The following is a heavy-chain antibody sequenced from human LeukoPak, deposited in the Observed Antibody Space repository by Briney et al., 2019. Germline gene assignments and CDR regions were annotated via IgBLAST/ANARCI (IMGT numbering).Heavy chain of an antibody. J-gene: IGHJ4*02. CDR2: IWYGGSKT. V-gene: IGHV3-33*01. D-gene: IGHD3-10*01. CDR1: GFTFSVYG. CDR3: ARGWAMVRGVPFDY. Sequence: GGSLRLSCAASGFTFSVYGMHWVRQAPGKGLEWVAVIWYGGSKTYYTHSVKGRFTISRDNSKNTLYLQMNSLRAEDTAVYYCARGWAMVRGVPFDYWGQGTLVTVSS.